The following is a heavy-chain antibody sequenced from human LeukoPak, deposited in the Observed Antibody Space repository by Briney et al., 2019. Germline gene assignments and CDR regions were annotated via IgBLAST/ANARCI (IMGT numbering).Heavy chain of an antibody. V-gene: IGHV3-23*02. CDR3: AKGGISEDGLDS. D-gene: IGHD1-14*01. J-gene: IGHJ4*02. CDR2: ISYASDT. Sequence: GGSLRLSCAASGLTFRTSSTTWFRHAPGRGLDWVSSISYASDTYYGGFVKGRFNISRDNYKNTLYLHIKSLRAEDMAVYYCAKGGISEDGLDSWGQGTLVTVSS. CDR1: GLTFRTSS.